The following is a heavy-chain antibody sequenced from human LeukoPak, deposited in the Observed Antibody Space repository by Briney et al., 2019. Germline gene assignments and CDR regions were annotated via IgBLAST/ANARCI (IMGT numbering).Heavy chain of an antibody. V-gene: IGHV3-23*01. CDR1: GFTFSSLA. CDR3: AKGGSARVFDY. Sequence: GGSRRLSCAPSGFTFSSLAMSWVRKAPGGGREWFSAISGSGGSTYYADSVKGRFTISRDNSKNTLYLQMNSLRAEDTAVYYCAKGGSARVFDYWGQGTLVTVSS. CDR2: ISGSGGST. J-gene: IGHJ4*02. D-gene: IGHD6-25*01.